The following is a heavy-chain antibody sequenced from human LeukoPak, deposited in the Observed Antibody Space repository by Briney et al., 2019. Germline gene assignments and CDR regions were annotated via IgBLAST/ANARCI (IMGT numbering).Heavy chain of an antibody. D-gene: IGHD3-10*01. Sequence: GGSLRLSCAAPGFTFSSYAMHWVRQAPGKGLEWVAVISYDGSNKYYADSVKGRFTISRDNSKNTLYLQMNSLRAEDTAVYYCARDEFGELLPLDYWGQGTLVTVSS. V-gene: IGHV3-30*04. CDR1: GFTFSSYA. CDR3: ARDEFGELLPLDY. J-gene: IGHJ4*02. CDR2: ISYDGSNK.